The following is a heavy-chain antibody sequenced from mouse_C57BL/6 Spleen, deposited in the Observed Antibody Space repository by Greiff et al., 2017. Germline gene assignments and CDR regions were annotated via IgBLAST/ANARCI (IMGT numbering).Heavy chain of an antibody. CDR2: IYPSNGGT. Sequence: QVQLQQSGTELVKPGASVKMSCKASGYTFTSYWMHWVKQRPGQGLEWIGNIYPSNGGTNYNEKFKSKATLTVDKSSSTAYMQLSSLTSEDSAVYYCAAYSSSYVCYVDDWGKGTTVTVSS. CDR3: AAYSSSYVCYVDD. V-gene: IGHV1-53*01. CDR1: GYTFTSYW. J-gene: IGHJ2*01. D-gene: IGHD1-1*01.